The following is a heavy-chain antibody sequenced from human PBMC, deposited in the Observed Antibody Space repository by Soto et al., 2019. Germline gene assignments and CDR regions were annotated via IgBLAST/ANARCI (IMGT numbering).Heavy chain of an antibody. V-gene: IGHV3-23*01. J-gene: IGHJ4*02. CDR2: ISAGGGSI. CDR1: GFTFSSYA. CDR3: AKGNKPRGTYYFDS. Sequence: EVQLLESGGGLVQPGGSLGLSCAASGFTFSSYALSWVRQAPGKGLEWVSGISAGGGSIYSADSAKGRFTISRDNSKQTLYLQMDSLRAEDTAIYYCAKGNKPRGTYYFDSWGQGTLVTVSS.